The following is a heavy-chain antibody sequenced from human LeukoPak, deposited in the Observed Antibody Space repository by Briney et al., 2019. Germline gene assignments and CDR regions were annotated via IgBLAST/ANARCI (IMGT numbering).Heavy chain of an antibody. CDR1: GYTLTGYY. Sequence: ASVKVSCKASGYTLTGYYMHWVRQAPGQGLEWMGWTNPNSGGTNYAQKFQGRVTMTRDTSISTAYMELSRLRSDDTAVYYCATDCSSTSCYLFDPWGQGTLVTVSS. J-gene: IGHJ5*02. CDR2: TNPNSGGT. D-gene: IGHD2-2*01. CDR3: ATDCSSTSCYLFDP. V-gene: IGHV1-2*02.